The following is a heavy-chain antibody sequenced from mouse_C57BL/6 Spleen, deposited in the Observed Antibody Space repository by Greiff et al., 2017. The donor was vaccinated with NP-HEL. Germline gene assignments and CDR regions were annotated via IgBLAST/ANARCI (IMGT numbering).Heavy chain of an antibody. CDR2: INPNNGGT. J-gene: IGHJ4*01. CDR1: GYTFTDYY. CDR3: ARSDTVRAMDY. V-gene: IGHV1-26*01. D-gene: IGHD1-1*01. Sequence: VQLQQSGPELVKPGASVKISCKASGYTFTDYYMNWVKQSHGKSLEWIGDINPNNGGTSYNQKFKGKATLTVDKSSSTAYMELRSLTSEDSAVYYCARSDTVRAMDYWGQGTSVTVSS.